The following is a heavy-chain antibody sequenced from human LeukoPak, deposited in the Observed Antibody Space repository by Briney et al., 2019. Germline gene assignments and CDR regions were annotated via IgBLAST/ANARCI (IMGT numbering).Heavy chain of an antibody. CDR3: ATGLRGYSGYAFPNFDY. CDR2: IYPNSGGT. D-gene: IGHD5-12*01. V-gene: IGHV1-2*02. CDR1: GYTFTGYY. J-gene: IGHJ4*02. Sequence: ASVKVSCKASGYTFTGYYMHWVRQAPGQGLEWMGWIYPNSGGTNYAQKFQGRVTMTEDTSTDTAYMELSSLRSEDTAVYYCATGLRGYSGYAFPNFDYWGQGTLVTVSS.